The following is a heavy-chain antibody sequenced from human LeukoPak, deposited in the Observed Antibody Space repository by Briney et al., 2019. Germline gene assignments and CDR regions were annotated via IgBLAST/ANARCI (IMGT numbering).Heavy chain of an antibody. CDR3: VRDVWGDRDSYFDF. CDR1: GFTFSSYW. V-gene: IGHV3-74*01. CDR2: INSDGSRT. D-gene: IGHD2-21*01. J-gene: IGHJ4*02. Sequence: GGSLRLSCAASGFTFSSYWMHWVRQAPGKGLMWVSRINSDGSRTTYADSVRGRFTISRDNAKNTLDLQMNSLRAEDTAVYYCVRDVWGDRDSYFDFWGQGTLVTVSS.